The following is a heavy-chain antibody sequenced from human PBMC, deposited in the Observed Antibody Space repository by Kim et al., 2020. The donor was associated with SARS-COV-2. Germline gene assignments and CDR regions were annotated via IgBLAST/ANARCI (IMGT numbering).Heavy chain of an antibody. V-gene: IGHV3-23*01. CDR2: ISDSGVRT. Sequence: GGSLRLSCAASGFTFSRYAMSWARQAPGKGLEWVSTISDSGVRTHYADSVKGRFTISRDNSKSTLFLQMNSLRAEDTAVHYFEASDYWGQGSLVTVSS. J-gene: IGHJ4*02. CDR1: GFTFSRYA. CDR3: EASDY.